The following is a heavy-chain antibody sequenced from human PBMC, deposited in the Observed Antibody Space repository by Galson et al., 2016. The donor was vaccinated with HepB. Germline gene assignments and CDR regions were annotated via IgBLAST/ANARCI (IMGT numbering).Heavy chain of an antibody. Sequence: SLRLSCAASGFTFSSYAMSWVRQAPGKGLELVSSISGSGRSTYYADSVKGRYAISRDNSKNTLNLQMNSLRGEDTAVYYCAKVLPYSAGHGMDVRGQGTTVTVSS. CDR1: GFTFSSYA. V-gene: IGHV3-23*01. D-gene: IGHD6-13*01. CDR3: AKVLPYSAGHGMDV. CDR2: ISGSGRST. J-gene: IGHJ6*01.